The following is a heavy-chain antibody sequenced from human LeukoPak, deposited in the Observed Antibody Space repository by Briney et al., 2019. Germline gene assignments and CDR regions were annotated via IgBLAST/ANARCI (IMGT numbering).Heavy chain of an antibody. CDR2: ISGSGGST. J-gene: IGHJ6*03. CDR1: GFTFSSYA. D-gene: IGHD6-19*01. Sequence: GGSLRLSCAASGFTFSSYAMSWVRQAPGKWLEWVSAISGSGGSTYYADSVKGRFTISRDNSKNTLYLQMNSLRAVDTAVYYCAKDSSGWYPVGYMDVWGKGTTVTVSS. CDR3: AKDSSGWYPVGYMDV. V-gene: IGHV3-23*01.